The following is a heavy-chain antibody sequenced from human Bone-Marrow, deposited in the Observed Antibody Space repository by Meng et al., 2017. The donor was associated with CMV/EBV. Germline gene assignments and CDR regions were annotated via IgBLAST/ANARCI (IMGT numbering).Heavy chain of an antibody. CDR2: IRYDGSNK. CDR1: GFTFSSYG. Sequence: GESLKISCAASGFTFSSYGMHWVRQAPGKGLEWVAFIRYDGSNKYYADSVKGRFTISRDNSKNTLYLQMNSLRAEDTAVYYCAKESRRISYGGPFDYWGQGTRVTVSS. V-gene: IGHV3-30*02. D-gene: IGHD4/OR15-4a*01. CDR3: AKESRRISYGGPFDY. J-gene: IGHJ4*02.